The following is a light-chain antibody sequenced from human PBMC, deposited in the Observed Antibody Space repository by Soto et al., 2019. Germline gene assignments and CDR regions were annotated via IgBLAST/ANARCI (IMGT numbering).Light chain of an antibody. J-gene: IGKJ2*01. CDR3: QQYGSTPFT. Sequence: EIVLTQSPGTLSLSPGERAALSCRASQSVSSDDLAWYQQKPGQGPRLLIFRASSRATGIPDRISGSGSGTDFTLTISRLGPEDFAVYYCQQYGSTPFTFGQGTKLEIK. CDR1: QSVSSDD. CDR2: RAS. V-gene: IGKV3-20*01.